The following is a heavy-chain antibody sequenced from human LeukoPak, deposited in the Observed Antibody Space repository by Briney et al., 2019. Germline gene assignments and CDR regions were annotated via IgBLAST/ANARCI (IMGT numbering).Heavy chain of an antibody. CDR3: ARDSWSGDPFDY. CDR2: IKQDGSEK. CDR1: GLTFSTYW. D-gene: IGHD4-17*01. V-gene: IGHV3-7*03. J-gene: IGHJ4*02. Sequence: GGSLRLSCAASGLTFSTYWGNWVRQAPGKGLEWVANIKQDGSEKNYVDSVKGRFTISRDNAENSLYLQMNSLRAEDTAVYYCARDSWSGDPFDYWGQGTLVTVSS.